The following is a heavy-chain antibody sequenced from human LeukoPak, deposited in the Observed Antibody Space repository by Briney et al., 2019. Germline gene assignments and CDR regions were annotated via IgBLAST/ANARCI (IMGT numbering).Heavy chain of an antibody. CDR1: GYTFTGYY. CDR3: ARRYYEFWSGQIDYYYYYMDV. J-gene: IGHJ6*03. CDR2: INPNSGGT. D-gene: IGHD3-3*01. V-gene: IGHV1-2*02. Sequence: GASVKVSCKASGYTFTGYYMHWVRQAPGQGLEWMGWINPNSGGTNYAQKFQGRVTMTRDTSISTAYMELSRLRSDDTAVYYCARRYYEFWSGQIDYYYYYMDVWGKGTTVTVSS.